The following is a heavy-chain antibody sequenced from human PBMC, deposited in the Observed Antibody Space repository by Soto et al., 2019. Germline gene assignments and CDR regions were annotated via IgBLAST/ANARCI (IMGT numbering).Heavy chain of an antibody. CDR1: GGTFSSHS. Sequence: SVKVSCKSSGGTFSSHSINWVRQAPGQGLEWMGGIIPIFGPANFAKKFQGRVTITADESTTTAYMELSSLTSEDTAVYYCATGSFTSTGGRIGYHYNAMDVWGQGTTVTFSS. CDR3: ATGSFTSTGGRIGYHYNAMDV. V-gene: IGHV1-69*13. J-gene: IGHJ6*02. D-gene: IGHD1-1*01. CDR2: IIPIFGPA.